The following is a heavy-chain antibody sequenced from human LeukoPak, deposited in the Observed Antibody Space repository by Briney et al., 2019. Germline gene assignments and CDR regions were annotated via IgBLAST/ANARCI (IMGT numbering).Heavy chain of an antibody. CDR2: IYYSGST. V-gene: IGHV4-59*08. Sequence: PSETLSLTCTVSGGSISSYYWSWIRQPPGKGLEWIGYIYYSGSTNYNPSLKSRVTISVDTSKNQFSLKLSSVTAADTAVYYCAREREFGDYAHWGQGTLVTVSS. J-gene: IGHJ4*02. CDR3: AREREFGDYAH. D-gene: IGHD4-17*01. CDR1: GGSISSYY.